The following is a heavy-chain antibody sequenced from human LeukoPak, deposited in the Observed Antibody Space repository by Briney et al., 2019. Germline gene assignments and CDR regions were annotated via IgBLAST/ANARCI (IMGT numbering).Heavy chain of an antibody. CDR1: GGSFSGYY. Sequence: PSETLSLTCAVYGGSFSGYYWSWIRQPPGKGLEWIGEINHSGSTNYNPSLKSQVTISVDTSKNQFSLKLSSVTAADTAVYYCARGSSYFDWLFFRSNWFDPWGQGTLVTVSS. CDR3: ARGSSYFDWLFFRSNWFDP. CDR2: INHSGST. V-gene: IGHV4-34*01. D-gene: IGHD3-9*01. J-gene: IGHJ5*02.